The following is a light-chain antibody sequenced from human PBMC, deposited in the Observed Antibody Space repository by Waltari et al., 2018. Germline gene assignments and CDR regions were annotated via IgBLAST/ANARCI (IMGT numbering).Light chain of an antibody. V-gene: IGKV1-8*01. Sequence: AIRITQSPSSLSASRGDRVTFTCRANQDIGSYLAWYQQTPGKAPNLLIYSGSTLQSGVPSRFSGGGSGTNFTLTITCVQPDDFATYYCQQYYTSPPTFGGGSKLEIK. CDR3: QQYYTSPPT. J-gene: IGKJ4*01. CDR2: SGS. CDR1: QDIGSY.